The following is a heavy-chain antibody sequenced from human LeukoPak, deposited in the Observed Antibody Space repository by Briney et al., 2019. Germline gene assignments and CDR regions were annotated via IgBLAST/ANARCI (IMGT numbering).Heavy chain of an antibody. Sequence: PVASVKVSCKASGYTFTNFDINWVRQATGQGLEWMGWMNPKTGNTGSAQKLQGRVTITGNTSIGTAYMELSGLRSEDTAVYYCVRIDYSNAFDIWGQGTMVTVSS. J-gene: IGHJ3*02. CDR1: GYTFTNFD. V-gene: IGHV1-8*01. CDR3: VRIDYSNAFDI. D-gene: IGHD4-11*01. CDR2: MNPKTGNT.